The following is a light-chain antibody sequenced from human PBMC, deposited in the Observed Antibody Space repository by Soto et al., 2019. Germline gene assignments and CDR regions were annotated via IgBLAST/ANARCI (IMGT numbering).Light chain of an antibody. CDR3: HHYATSPYT. Sequence: DIVLTQSPGTLSLSPGEGATLSCRASQSLTNVFLAWYQQKPGQSPRLLIYGASRRATGIPDRFSGSGSGTDFTLTISRLEPEYFAVYFCHHYATSPYTFGQGTTLEIK. J-gene: IGKJ2*01. CDR1: QSLTNVF. CDR2: GAS. V-gene: IGKV3-20*01.